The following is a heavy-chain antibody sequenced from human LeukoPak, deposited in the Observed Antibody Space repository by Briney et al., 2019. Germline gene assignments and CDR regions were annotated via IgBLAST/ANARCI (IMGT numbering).Heavy chain of an antibody. CDR3: AGAVAAAATLGWFDP. D-gene: IGHD6-13*01. J-gene: IGHJ5*02. CDR2: IYYSGST. CDR1: GGSISSSSYY. Sequence: SETLSLTCTVSGGSISSSSYYWGWIRQPPGKGLEWIGSIYYSGSTYYNPSLKSRVTISVDTSKNQFSLKLSSVTAADTAVYYCAGAVAAAATLGWFDPWGQGTLVTVSS. V-gene: IGHV4-39*01.